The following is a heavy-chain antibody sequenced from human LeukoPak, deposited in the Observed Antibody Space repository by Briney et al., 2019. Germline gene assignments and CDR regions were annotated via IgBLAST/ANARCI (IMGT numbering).Heavy chain of an antibody. V-gene: IGHV3-48*03. CDR1: GFSFGDYG. J-gene: IGHJ3*01. CDR3: ARGGKPRAFDV. Sequence: GGSLRLSCTASGFSFGDYGMGWVRQAPGMGLEWVSYISGSGTTIYYADSVKGRFTFSRDNAKNSLYLQMNSLRVEDTAVYYCARGGKPRAFDVWGQGTVVTVSS. CDR2: ISGSGTTI.